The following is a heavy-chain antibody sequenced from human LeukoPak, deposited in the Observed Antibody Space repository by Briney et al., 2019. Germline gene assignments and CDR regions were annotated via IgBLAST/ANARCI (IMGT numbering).Heavy chain of an antibody. D-gene: IGHD2-15*01. CDR1: GDSINSNY. V-gene: IGHV4-59*01. CDR3: ARLLAGCPGGRCRAHFDY. CDR2: IYYGGST. Sequence: SETLSLTCSVSGDSINSNYWSWLRQPPGKVLEWIGDIYYGGSTNYNPSLKSRVSMPVDTSKNQFSLNLSSVTAADTAVYHCARLLAGCPGGRCRAHFDYWGQGTLVTVSS. J-gene: IGHJ4*02.